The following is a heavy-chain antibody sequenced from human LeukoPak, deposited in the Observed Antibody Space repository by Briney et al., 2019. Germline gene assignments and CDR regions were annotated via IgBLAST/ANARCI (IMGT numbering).Heavy chain of an antibody. CDR2: IYYSGST. CDR1: GGSISSSSYY. J-gene: IGHJ3*02. D-gene: IGHD3-22*01. V-gene: IGHV4-39*01. CDR3: ARQGLYYYDSSGTTDAFDI. Sequence: PSETLSLNCTVSGGSISSSSYYWGWIRQPPGKGLEWNGSIYYSGSTYYNQSLKSRVTISVDTSKNQFSLKLSSVTAADTAVYYCARQGLYYYDSSGTTDAFDIWGQGTIVTVSS.